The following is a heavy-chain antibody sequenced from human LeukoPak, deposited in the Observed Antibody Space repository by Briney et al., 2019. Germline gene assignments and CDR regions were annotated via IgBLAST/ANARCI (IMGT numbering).Heavy chain of an antibody. Sequence: GASVKVSCKASGYTFTSYYMHWGRQAPGQGLEWMGIINPSGGSTSYAQKFQGRVTMTRATSTSTVYMEPSSLRSEDTAVYYCARGQGDSSGFHLPPHAFDIWGQGTMVTVSS. CDR3: ARGQGDSSGFHLPPHAFDI. D-gene: IGHD3-22*01. CDR2: INPSGGST. J-gene: IGHJ3*02. V-gene: IGHV1-46*01. CDR1: GYTFTSYY.